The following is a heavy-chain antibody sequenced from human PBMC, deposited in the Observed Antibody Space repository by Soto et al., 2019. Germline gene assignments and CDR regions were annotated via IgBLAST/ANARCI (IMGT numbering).Heavy chain of an antibody. V-gene: IGHV3-72*01. D-gene: IGHD5-18*01. Sequence: GGSLRLSCAASGFTFSDHYMDWVRQAPGKGLEWVGRTRNKANSYTTEYAASVKGRFTISRDDSKNSLYLQMDSLKTEDTAVYYCAREQDSSMVNFDCWGQGTLVTVSS. J-gene: IGHJ4*02. CDR2: TRNKANSYTT. CDR3: AREQDSSMVNFDC. CDR1: GFTFSDHY.